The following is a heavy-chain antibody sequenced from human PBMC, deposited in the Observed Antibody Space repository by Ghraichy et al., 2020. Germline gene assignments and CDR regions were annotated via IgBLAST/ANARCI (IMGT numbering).Heavy chain of an antibody. V-gene: IGHV4-39*01. CDR2: IYYSGST. CDR3: ASRETAYYDLVDY. Sequence: SETLSLTCTVSGGSISSSSYYWGWIRQPPGKGLEWIGSIYYSGSTYYNPSLKSRVTISVDTSKNLFPLKLSSVTAADTAVYYCASRETAYYDLVDYWGQGTLVPASS. J-gene: IGHJ4*02. D-gene: IGHD3-3*01. CDR1: GGSISSSSYY.